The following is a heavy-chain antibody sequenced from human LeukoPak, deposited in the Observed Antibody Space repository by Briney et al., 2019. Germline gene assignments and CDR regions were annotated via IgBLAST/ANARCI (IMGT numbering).Heavy chain of an antibody. CDR1: GYTFTGYY. CDR2: INPNSGGT. CDR3: ARDSGDGYNLFYFDY. D-gene: IGHD5-24*01. J-gene: IGHJ4*02. V-gene: IGHV1-2*02. Sequence: ASVKVSCKDSGYTFTGYYMHWVRHAPGQGLEWMGWINPNSGGTNYAQKFQGRVTMTRDTSISTAYMELSRLRSDDTAVYYCARDSGDGYNLFYFDYWGQGTLVTVSS.